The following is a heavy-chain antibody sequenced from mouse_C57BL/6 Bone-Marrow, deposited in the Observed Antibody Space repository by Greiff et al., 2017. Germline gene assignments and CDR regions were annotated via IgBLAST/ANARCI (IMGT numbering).Heavy chain of an antibody. CDR2: IWGDGST. CDR3: AKPYYDYDAYYYAMDD. CDR1: GFSFTSYG. Sequence: VKVEESGPGLVAPSPSLSISCTVSGFSFTSYGVSWVRQPPGKGLEWLGVIWGDGSTNYHSALISRLSISKDNSKSQVFVKLNSLQTEDTATDYCAKPYYDYDAYYYAMDDWGQGTSVTVSS. D-gene: IGHD2-4*01. J-gene: IGHJ4*01. V-gene: IGHV2-3*01.